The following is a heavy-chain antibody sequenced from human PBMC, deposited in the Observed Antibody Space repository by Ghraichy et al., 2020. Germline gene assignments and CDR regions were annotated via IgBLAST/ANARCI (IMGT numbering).Heavy chain of an antibody. CDR1: GGSFSGYY. Sequence: PSLTCTVYGGSFSGYYWSWLRQPPGKGLEWIGEIKLSGSTSYSPSLRSRVTISVDTSKNQFSLKLTSVTAADTAMYYCARGLSYGDYVVAFGYWGQGTLVTVSS. CDR2: IKLSGST. CDR3: ARGLSYGDYVVAFGY. J-gene: IGHJ4*02. V-gene: IGHV4-34*01. D-gene: IGHD4-17*01.